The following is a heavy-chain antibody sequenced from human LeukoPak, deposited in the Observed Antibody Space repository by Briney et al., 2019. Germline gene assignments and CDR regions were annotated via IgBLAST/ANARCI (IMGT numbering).Heavy chain of an antibody. J-gene: IGHJ4*02. D-gene: IGHD2-15*01. CDR1: GFTFSSYS. CDR2: ISSSSSTI. Sequence: GGSLRLSCAASGFTFSSYSMNWVRQAPGKGLEWVSYISSSSSTIYYADSVKGRFTISRDNAKNSLYLQMNSLRADDTAVYYCARERYCSGGSCNHRPFDYWGQGTLVTVSS. CDR3: ARERYCSGGSCNHRPFDY. V-gene: IGHV3-48*01.